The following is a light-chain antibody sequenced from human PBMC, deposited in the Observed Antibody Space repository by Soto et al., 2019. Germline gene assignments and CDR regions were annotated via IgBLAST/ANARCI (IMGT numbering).Light chain of an antibody. CDR1: SSNIGADND. V-gene: IGLV1-40*01. J-gene: IGLJ1*01. CDR3: QSYDSGLRRVYV. Sequence: QSVLTQPPSVSGAPGQSVTISCTGGSSNIGADNDVHWYQQLPGTAPKLLIYRNTIRPSGLPDRFSGSKAGTSASLAITGLQGEDEADYYCQSYDSGLRRVYVFGPGTKLPVL. CDR2: RNT.